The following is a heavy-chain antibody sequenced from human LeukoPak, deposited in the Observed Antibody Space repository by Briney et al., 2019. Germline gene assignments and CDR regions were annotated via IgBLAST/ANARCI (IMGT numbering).Heavy chain of an antibody. J-gene: IGHJ5*02. D-gene: IGHD4-17*01. CDR1: GFTFSIHA. CDR2: ISGSGDYI. V-gene: IGHV3-23*01. Sequence: SGGSLRLSCQASGFTFSIHAMSWVRQSPEKGLEWVAGISGSGDYIDYPESVKGRVTISRDNAKNTLYLQMNRLRAYDTAVYYCARSHGDYVTWFDPWGQGTLVTVSS. CDR3: ARSHGDYVTWFDP.